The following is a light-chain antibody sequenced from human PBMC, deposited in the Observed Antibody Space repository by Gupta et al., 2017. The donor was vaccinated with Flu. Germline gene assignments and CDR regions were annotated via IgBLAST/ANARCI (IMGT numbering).Light chain of an antibody. V-gene: IGKV1-5*03. CDR1: QNINNW. Sequence: DIQMNQSPSTLSASVGDRVTITCRASQNINNWLAWYQQKPGKAPKLLIYKASTLESGVPSRFSGRGSGTEFTLTITSLQPDDFATYYCQHYYNYPWAFGQGTKVEIK. J-gene: IGKJ1*01. CDR3: QHYYNYPWA. CDR2: KAS.